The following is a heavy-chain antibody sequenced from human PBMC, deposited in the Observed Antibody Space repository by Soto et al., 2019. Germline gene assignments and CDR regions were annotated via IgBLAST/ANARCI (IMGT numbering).Heavy chain of an antibody. CDR2: IWYDGSNK. Sequence: GGSLRLSCAASGFTFSSYGMHWVRQAPGKGLEWVAVIWYDGSNKYYADSVKGRFTISRDNSKNTLYLQMNSLRAEDTAVYYCARRDCSSTSCPPYYYYGMDVWGQGTTVTVSS. J-gene: IGHJ6*02. CDR1: GFTFSSYG. CDR3: ARRDCSSTSCPPYYYYGMDV. D-gene: IGHD2-2*01. V-gene: IGHV3-33*08.